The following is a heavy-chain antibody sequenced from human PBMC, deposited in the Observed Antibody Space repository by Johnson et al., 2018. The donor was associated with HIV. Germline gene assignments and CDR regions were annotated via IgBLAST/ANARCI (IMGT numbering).Heavy chain of an antibody. CDR3: ARDRAWNYEGAFDI. Sequence: EVQLVESGGGLIQPGGSLRLSCAASGFTVSSNYMSWVRQAPGKGLEWVSVIYSAGSTYYADSVKGRVTISRDNSKNTPYLQMNSLRAEDTAVYYCARDRAWNYEGAFDIWGQGTMVTVSS. V-gene: IGHV3-53*01. D-gene: IGHD1-7*01. J-gene: IGHJ3*02. CDR2: IYSAGST. CDR1: GFTVSSNY.